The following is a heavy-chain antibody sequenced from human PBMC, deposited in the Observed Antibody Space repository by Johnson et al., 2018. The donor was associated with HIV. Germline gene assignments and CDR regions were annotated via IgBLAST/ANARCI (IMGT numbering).Heavy chain of an antibody. J-gene: IGHJ3*02. CDR1: GFTFSSYG. D-gene: IGHD6-19*01. Sequence: QVQLMESGGGVVQPGRSLRLSCAASGFTFSSYGMHWVRQAPGKGLEWVAVIWYDGSNKYYADSVKGRFTISRDNSKNTLYLQTNSLRGEDTAVYYCARDREYGLAWGWALYIWGQGTMVTVSS. CDR3: ARDREYGLAWGWALYI. CDR2: IWYDGSNK. V-gene: IGHV3-33*01.